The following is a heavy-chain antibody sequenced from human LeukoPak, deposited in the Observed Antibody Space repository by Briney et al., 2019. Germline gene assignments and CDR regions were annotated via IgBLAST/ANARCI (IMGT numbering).Heavy chain of an antibody. CDR2: ISYDGSNE. CDR1: GFTFSCYG. D-gene: IGHD3-22*01. V-gene: IGHV3-30*18. Sequence: GGSLRLSCAASGFTFSCYGMHWVRQAPGKGLEWVAGISYDGSNEYYADSVKGRFTISRDKSKNMLYLQMNSLRVEDTTVYYCAKDFLRGNYDSSGYSGFYFDYWGQGTLVTVSS. CDR3: AKDFLRGNYDSSGYSGFYFDY. J-gene: IGHJ4*02.